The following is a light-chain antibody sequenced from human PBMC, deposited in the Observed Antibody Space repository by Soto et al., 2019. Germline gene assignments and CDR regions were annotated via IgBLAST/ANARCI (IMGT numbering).Light chain of an antibody. V-gene: IGKV3-11*01. Sequence: EVVLTQSPATLSLSPGKRATLSCRASESVNNYLAWYQQKPGQAPRLLISDASNRATGIPARFSGSGSGTDFTLTISSLEPEDFAVYYCQQRSIWRTFGGGTKVEIK. CDR3: QQRSIWRT. CDR2: DAS. CDR1: ESVNNY. J-gene: IGKJ4*01.